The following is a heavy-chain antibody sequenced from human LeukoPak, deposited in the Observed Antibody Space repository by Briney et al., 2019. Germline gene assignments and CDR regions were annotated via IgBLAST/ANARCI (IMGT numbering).Heavy chain of an antibody. Sequence: GGSLRLSCAASGFTFSDYWIHWVRQAPGKGLVWVSRINTDGSITNHADSVKGRFSISRDNAKNTLYLQMSSLRAEDTAVYYCARDRGPRTGFMVREAYDYWGQGTLVTVSS. J-gene: IGHJ4*02. CDR3: ARDRGPRTGFMVREAYDY. D-gene: IGHD3-10*01. CDR2: INTDGSIT. CDR1: GFTFSDYW. V-gene: IGHV3-74*01.